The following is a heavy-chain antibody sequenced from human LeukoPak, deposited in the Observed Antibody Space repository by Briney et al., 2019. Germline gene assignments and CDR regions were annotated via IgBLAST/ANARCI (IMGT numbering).Heavy chain of an antibody. D-gene: IGHD3-22*01. CDR1: GFTFSSYG. CDR2: ISYDGSNK. V-gene: IGHV3-30*03. J-gene: IGHJ4*02. CDR3: ARGETPYYYDSSGYYSPYYFDY. Sequence: GGSLRLSCAASGFTFSSYGMHWVRQAPGKGLEWVAVISYDGSNKYYADSVKGRFTISRDNSKNTLYLQMNSLRAEDTAVYYCARGETPYYYDSSGYYSPYYFDYWGQGTLVTVSS.